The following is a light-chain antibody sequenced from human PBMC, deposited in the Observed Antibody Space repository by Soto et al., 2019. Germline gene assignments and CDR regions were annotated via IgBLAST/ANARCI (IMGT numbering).Light chain of an antibody. CDR2: GNH. V-gene: IGLV1-40*01. J-gene: IGLJ2*01. CDR1: SSNIGAGYE. CDR3: QSYDSWLRVR. Sequence: QPVLTQPPSVSGAPGQRVIISCTGSSSNIGAGYEVHWYQQLPGTAPKLLIYGNHSRPSGVPDRFSASTSGTSASLAITGCQAEDEADYYCQSYDSWLRVRFGGGTKLTVL.